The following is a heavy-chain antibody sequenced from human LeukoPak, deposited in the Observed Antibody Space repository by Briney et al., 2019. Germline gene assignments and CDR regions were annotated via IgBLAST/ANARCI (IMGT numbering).Heavy chain of an antibody. CDR2: INHSGST. CDR3: ARVAPYYYDSSGYSDYYGMDV. Sequence: SETLSLTCAVYGGSFSGYYWSWIRQPPGKGLEWIGEINHSGSTNYNPSLKSRVTISVDTSKNQFSLKLSSVTAADTAVYYCARVAPYYYDSSGYSDYYGMDVWGQGTTVTVSS. CDR1: GGSFSGYY. D-gene: IGHD3-22*01. V-gene: IGHV4-34*01. J-gene: IGHJ6*02.